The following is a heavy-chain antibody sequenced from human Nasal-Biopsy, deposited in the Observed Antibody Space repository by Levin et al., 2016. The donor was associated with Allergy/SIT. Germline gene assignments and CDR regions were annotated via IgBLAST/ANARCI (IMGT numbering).Heavy chain of an antibody. V-gene: IGHV1-46*02. CDR1: GYIFNNYY. Sequence: ASVKVSCKTSGYIFNNYYIHWVRQAPGQGLEWMGIINPKIGATDYAQNFRDRVTMISDPSTRTVYMELSSLKSADTAVYFCARDPNYKILTEDYHFPFDVWGQGTTVTVSS. D-gene: IGHD3-9*01. CDR3: ARDPNYKILTEDYHFPFDV. CDR2: INPKIGAT. J-gene: IGHJ6*01.